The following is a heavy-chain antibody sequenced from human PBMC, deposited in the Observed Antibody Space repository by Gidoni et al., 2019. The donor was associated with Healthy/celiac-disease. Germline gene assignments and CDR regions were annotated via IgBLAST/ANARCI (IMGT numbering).Heavy chain of an antibody. J-gene: IGHJ5*02. V-gene: IGHV4-30-4*01. CDR2: IYYSGGT. Sequence: QVQLQESGPGLVKPSQTLSPPCPVSGGSISSGDYYWSWIRQPPGKGLAWIGSIYYSGGTYYNPSLKSRVTISVDTSKNQFSLKLSSVTAADTAVYYCASGHPSGSYSRGDWFDPWGQGTLVTVSS. D-gene: IGHD1-26*01. CDR3: ASGHPSGSYSRGDWFDP. CDR1: GGSISSGDYY.